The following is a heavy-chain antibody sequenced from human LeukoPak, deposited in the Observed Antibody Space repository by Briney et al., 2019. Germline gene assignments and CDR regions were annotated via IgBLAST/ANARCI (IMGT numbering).Heavy chain of an antibody. CDR3: AADSSSYYYTHY. CDR1: GFTFTSSA. CDR2: IVVGSGKT. Sequence: SVKVSCKASGFTFTSSAVQWVRQARGQRLEWIGWIVVGSGKTNYAQKFQERVTITRDMPTSTAYMDLSSLRSEDTAMYYCAADSSSYYYTHYWGQGTLVTVSS. J-gene: IGHJ4*02. D-gene: IGHD6-13*01. V-gene: IGHV1-58*01.